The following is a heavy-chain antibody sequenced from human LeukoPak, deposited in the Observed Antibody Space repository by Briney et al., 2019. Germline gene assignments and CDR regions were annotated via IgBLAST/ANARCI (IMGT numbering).Heavy chain of an antibody. D-gene: IGHD4-23*01. Sequence: PSETLSLTCAVYGGSFSGYYWSWIRQPPGKGLEWIGEIYHSGSTNYNPSLKSRVTISVDTSKNQFSLQLSSVAAADTAVYYCARGAVDYGGFFDYWGQGTLVTVSS. J-gene: IGHJ4*02. CDR2: IYHSGST. CDR1: GGSFSGYY. CDR3: ARGAVDYGGFFDY. V-gene: IGHV4-34*01.